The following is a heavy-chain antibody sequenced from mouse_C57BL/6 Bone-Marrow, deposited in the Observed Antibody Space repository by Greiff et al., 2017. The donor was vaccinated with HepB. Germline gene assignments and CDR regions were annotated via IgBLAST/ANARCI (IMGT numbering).Heavy chain of an antibody. CDR2: ISDGGSYT. Sequence: EVKVVESGGGLVKPGGSLKLSCAASGFTFSSYAMSWVRQTPEKRLEWVATISDGGSYTYYPDNVKGRFTISRDNAKNNLYLQMSHLKSEDTAMYYCARDDYGSSYGYYAMDYWGQGTSVTVSS. J-gene: IGHJ4*01. V-gene: IGHV5-4*01. CDR1: GFTFSSYA. CDR3: ARDDYGSSYGYYAMDY. D-gene: IGHD1-1*01.